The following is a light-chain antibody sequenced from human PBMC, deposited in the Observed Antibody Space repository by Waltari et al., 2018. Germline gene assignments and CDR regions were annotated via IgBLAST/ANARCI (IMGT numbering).Light chain of an antibody. V-gene: IGKV3-20*01. CDR1: QSVSRS. Sequence: EIVLTQSPGTLSLSPGERATLSCRASQSVSRSLAWYQQKHGQAPRLPIYDASTRATGIPDRFSGSGSGTDFSLTISRLEPEDFAVYYCQKYVSLPATFGQGTKVEIK. CDR3: QKYVSLPAT. J-gene: IGKJ1*01. CDR2: DAS.